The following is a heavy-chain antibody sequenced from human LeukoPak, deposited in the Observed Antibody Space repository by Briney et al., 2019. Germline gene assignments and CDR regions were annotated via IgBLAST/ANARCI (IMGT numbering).Heavy chain of an antibody. V-gene: IGHV4-59*01. D-gene: IGHD1-26*01. CDR3: ARGRPSIVGAGYYYYYYMDV. CDR1: GGSISSYY. J-gene: IGHJ6*03. Sequence: SETLPLTCTVSGGSISSYYWSWIRQPPGKGPEWIGYMYYGGSTNYNPSLKSRVTISVDTSKNQFSLKLSSVTAADTAVYYCARGRPSIVGAGYYYYYYMDVWGKGTTVTVSS. CDR2: MYYGGST.